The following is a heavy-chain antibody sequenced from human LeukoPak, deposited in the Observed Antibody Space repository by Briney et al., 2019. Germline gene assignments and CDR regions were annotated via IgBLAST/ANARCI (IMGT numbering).Heavy chain of an antibody. J-gene: IGHJ1*01. CDR3: AGGGVPYYYDSSGYYYPFQH. V-gene: IGHV4-61*02. Sequence: KPSQTLSLTCTGSGGSISSGSYYWSWIRQPAGKGLEWIGRIDTSGSTNYNPSLKSRVTISVDTSKNQFSLKLSSVTAADTAVYYCAGGGVPYYYDSSGYYYPFQHWGQGTLVTVSS. CDR1: GGSISSGSYY. CDR2: IDTSGST. D-gene: IGHD3-22*01.